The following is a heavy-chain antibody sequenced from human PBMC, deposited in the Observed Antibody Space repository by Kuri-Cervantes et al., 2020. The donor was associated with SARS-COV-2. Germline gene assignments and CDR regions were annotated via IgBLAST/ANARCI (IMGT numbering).Heavy chain of an antibody. V-gene: IGHV4-4*02. D-gene: IGHD4-11*01. CDR2: IHHSGDT. CDR3: ASLGPGGHAYSFLDY. Sequence: SETLSLTCAVSGGSLTITNWWSWVRQPPGKGLEWIGEIHHSGDTSYNSSLKSRVTISLDKSKNQFSLKLNSVTAADTAVYYCASLGPGGHAYSFLDYWGQGTLVTVSS. CDR1: GGSLTITNW. J-gene: IGHJ4*02.